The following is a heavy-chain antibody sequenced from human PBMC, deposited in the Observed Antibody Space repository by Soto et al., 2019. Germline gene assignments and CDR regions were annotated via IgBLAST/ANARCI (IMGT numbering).Heavy chain of an antibody. Sequence: PSEPLSLTCTVSGGSISSGGYYWSWIRQPPGKGLEWIGYIYYTGATNYNPSLKSRVTISADTSKNHFSLELTSVTAADTAFYYCARSDVALDYWGQGTLVTVSS. CDR2: IYYTGAT. CDR3: ARSDVALDY. D-gene: IGHD2-15*01. J-gene: IGHJ4*02. CDR1: GGSISSGGYY. V-gene: IGHV4-61*03.